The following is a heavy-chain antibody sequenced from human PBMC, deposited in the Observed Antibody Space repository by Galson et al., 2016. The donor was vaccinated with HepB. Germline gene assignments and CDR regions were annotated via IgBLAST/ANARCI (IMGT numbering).Heavy chain of an antibody. CDR1: GFTFSRYG. V-gene: IGHV3-23*01. J-gene: IGHJ6*04. CDR2: ISMSSGST. D-gene: IGHD3-16*01. Sequence: SLRLSCAGSGFTFSRYGMTWVRQAPGKGLECVASISMSSGSTDYAGSVQGRFTISRDNSRSTLFLQMHSLRAEDTAVYYCVRGSTAPDIWDKGTTVTVSS. CDR3: VRGSTAPDI.